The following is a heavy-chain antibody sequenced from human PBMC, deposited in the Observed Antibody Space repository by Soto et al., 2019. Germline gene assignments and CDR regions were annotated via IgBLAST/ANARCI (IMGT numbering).Heavy chain of an antibody. J-gene: IGHJ4*02. CDR1: GGSISSYY. Sequence: SQALSLTRRVSGGSISSYYWNWIQQPPGKGLEWIGYSYYSGSTHYSASLQSRVTISIDTSKNQFSLTLSSVTTADSAVYFCARVRYSSAWDFDYWGQGTLVTVSA. CDR3: ARVRYSSAWDFDY. CDR2: SYYSGST. V-gene: IGHV4-59*01. D-gene: IGHD6-25*01.